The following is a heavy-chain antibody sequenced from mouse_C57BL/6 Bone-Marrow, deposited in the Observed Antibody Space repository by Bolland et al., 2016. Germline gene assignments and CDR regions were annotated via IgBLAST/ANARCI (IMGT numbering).Heavy chain of an antibody. CDR3: ARESDYDERFAY. V-gene: IGHV1-26*01. D-gene: IGHD2-4*01. Sequence: INPNNGGTSYNQKFKGKATLTVDKSSSTAYMELRSLTSEDSAVYYCARESDYDERFAYWGQG. CDR2: INPNNGGT. J-gene: IGHJ3*01.